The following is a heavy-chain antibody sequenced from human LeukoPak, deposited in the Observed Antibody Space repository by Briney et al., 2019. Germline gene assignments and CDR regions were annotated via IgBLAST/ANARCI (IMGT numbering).Heavy chain of an antibody. D-gene: IGHD1/OR15-1a*01. V-gene: IGHV5-51*01. Sequence: GESLKISCKGSGYTFTTYWIGWVRQMPGKGLEWMGIAYPGDSQTRYSPSFQGQVTISADKSITTAYLQWSGLKASDTAMYYCARVNNYAMDVWGQGTTVTVPS. CDR2: AYPGDSQT. CDR3: ARVNNYAMDV. CDR1: GYTFTTYW. J-gene: IGHJ6*02.